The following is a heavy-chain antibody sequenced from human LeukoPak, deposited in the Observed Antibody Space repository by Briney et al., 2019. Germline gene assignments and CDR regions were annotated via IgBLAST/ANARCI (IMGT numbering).Heavy chain of an antibody. CDR2: MSYDGSNK. J-gene: IGHJ6*03. CDR1: GFTFSSYA. Sequence: PGGSLRLSCAASGFTFSSYAMHWVRQAPGKGLEWVAVMSYDGSNKYYADSVKGRFTISRDNSKNTLYLQMNSLRAEDTAVYYCARDWAPGYSRIHMDVWGKGTTVTVSS. V-gene: IGHV3-30-3*01. D-gene: IGHD6-13*01. CDR3: ARDWAPGYSRIHMDV.